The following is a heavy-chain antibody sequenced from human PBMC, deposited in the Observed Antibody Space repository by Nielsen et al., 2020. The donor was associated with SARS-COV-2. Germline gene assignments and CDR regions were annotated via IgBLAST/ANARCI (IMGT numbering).Heavy chain of an antibody. CDR1: GFNFRSYA. V-gene: IGHV3-30*04. Sequence: LSLTCAASGFNFRSYAIHWVRQAPGKGLEWGTVISFDGLYKQYKDSVKGRFSISRDNSENTVSLQMDSLRSEDTAVYYCAREDRTNWYGVDYWGQGTLVTVSS. CDR2: ISFDGLYK. CDR3: AREDRTNWYGVDY. D-gene: IGHD6-13*01. J-gene: IGHJ4*02.